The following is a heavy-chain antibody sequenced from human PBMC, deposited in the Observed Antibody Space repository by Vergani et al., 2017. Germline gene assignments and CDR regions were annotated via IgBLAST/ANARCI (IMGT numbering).Heavy chain of an antibody. CDR3: TTDPRYCGDGSCDWLRDHHYYVMDV. Sequence: EVQLVESGGGLVQPGGSLRLSCVASGFSFRNAWMNWVRRTPGKGLEWVGRIKSTFDRGTTDYAAAVKGRFTISRDDSKNTLFLQMNGLKTEDIGVYYCTTDPRYCGDGSCDWLRDHHYYVMDVWVQGTTVTVSS. CDR1: GFSFRNAW. CDR2: IKSTFDRGTT. D-gene: IGHD2-21*01. J-gene: IGHJ6*02. V-gene: IGHV3-15*07.